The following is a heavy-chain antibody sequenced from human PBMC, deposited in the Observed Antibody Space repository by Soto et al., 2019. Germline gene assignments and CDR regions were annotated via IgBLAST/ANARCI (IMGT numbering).Heavy chain of an antibody. J-gene: IGHJ6*02. D-gene: IGHD3-22*01. CDR3: AGGRYYYDSSGSRGSQNPHLNHYYYYYGMDV. CDR1: GGTFSSYA. Sequence: QVQLVQSGAEVKKPGSSVKVSCKASGGTFSSYAISWVRQAPGQGLEWMGGIIPIFGTANYAQKFQGRVTITADESTSTAYMELSSLRSEDTAVYYCAGGRYYYDSSGSRGSQNPHLNHYYYYYGMDVWGQGTTVTVSS. CDR2: IIPIFGTA. V-gene: IGHV1-69*01.